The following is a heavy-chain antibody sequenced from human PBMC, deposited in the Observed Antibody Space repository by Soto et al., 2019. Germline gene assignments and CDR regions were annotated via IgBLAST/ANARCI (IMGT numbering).Heavy chain of an antibody. V-gene: IGHV2-5*02. CDR2: IYWDDDK. Sequence: QITLKESGPTLVKPTQTLTLTCTFSGFSRSNSGLGVGWIRQPPGKALEWLELIYWDDDKRYSPSLKSRLTIPKDTSKNQVVLTMTNMDPVDTATYYCAHLTTGGFYFDYWGQGTLVTVSS. CDR3: AHLTTGGFYFDY. CDR1: GFSRSNSGLG. D-gene: IGHD4-17*01. J-gene: IGHJ4*02.